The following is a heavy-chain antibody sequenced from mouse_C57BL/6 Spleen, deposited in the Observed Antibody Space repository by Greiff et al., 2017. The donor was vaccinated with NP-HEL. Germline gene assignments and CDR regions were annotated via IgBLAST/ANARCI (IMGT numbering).Heavy chain of an antibody. J-gene: IGHJ2*01. CDR3: ARGGLGRFDY. Sequence: EVMLVESEGGLVQPGSSMKLSCTASGFTFSDYYMAWVRQVPEKGLEWVANINYDGSSTYYLDSLKSRFIISRDNAKNILYLQMSSLKSEDTATYYCARGGLGRFDYWGQGTTLTVSS. CDR1: GFTFSDYY. CDR2: INYDGSST. D-gene: IGHD4-1*01. V-gene: IGHV5-16*01.